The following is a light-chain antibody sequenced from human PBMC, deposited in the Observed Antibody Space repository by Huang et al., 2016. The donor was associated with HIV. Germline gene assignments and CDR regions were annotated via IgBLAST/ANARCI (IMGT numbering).Light chain of an antibody. CDR2: DTS. V-gene: IGKV3-11*01. J-gene: IGKJ1*01. Sequence: EIVLTQSPATLYLSPGERATLSCRASQSVSSALDWYQQKPGQAPRLLIYDTSSRATGLPARFSGSGAGTDFTLTISSLEPEDFAVYYCQQRSNWPPWTFGQGTKVEIK. CDR1: QSVSSA. CDR3: QQRSNWPPWT.